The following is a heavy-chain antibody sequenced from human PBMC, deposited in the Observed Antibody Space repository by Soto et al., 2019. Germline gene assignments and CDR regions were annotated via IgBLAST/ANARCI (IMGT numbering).Heavy chain of an antibody. V-gene: IGHV4-4*03. CDR1: GGSITISNC. J-gene: IGHJ6*02. Sequence: PPQTLSLTCAVSGGSITISNCGSWVRQPPGKGLEWIGEIYHSGSTNYKPSLKSRVTISVDKSKNQFSLKLSSVTAADTAVYYCASQPRDYGNYDYYGMDVWGQGTTVT. CDR3: ASQPRDYGNYDYYGMDV. CDR2: IYHSGST. D-gene: IGHD4-17*01.